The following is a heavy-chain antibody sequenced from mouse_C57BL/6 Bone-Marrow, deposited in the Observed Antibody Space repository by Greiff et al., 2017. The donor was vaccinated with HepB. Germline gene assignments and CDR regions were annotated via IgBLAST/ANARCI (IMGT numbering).Heavy chain of an antibody. Sequence: QVHVKQPGAELVKPGASVKVSCKASGYTFTSYWMHWVKQRPGQGLEWIGRIHPSDSDTNYNQKFKGKATLTVDKSSSTAYMQLSSLTSEDSAVYYCARGLRLDAMDYWGQGTSVTVSS. D-gene: IGHD2-4*01. V-gene: IGHV1-74*01. J-gene: IGHJ4*01. CDR1: GYTFTSYW. CDR3: ARGLRLDAMDY. CDR2: IHPSDSDT.